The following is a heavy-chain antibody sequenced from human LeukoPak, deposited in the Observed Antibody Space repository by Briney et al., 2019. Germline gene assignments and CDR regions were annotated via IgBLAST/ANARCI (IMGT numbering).Heavy chain of an antibody. V-gene: IGHV4-34*01. D-gene: IGHD2/OR15-2a*01. CDR1: GGSFSGYY. J-gene: IGHJ4*02. Sequence: PSETLSLTCAVYGGSFSGYYWSWIRQPPGKGLEWIGEINHSGSNNYNPSLKGRVTISVDTSKNQFSLKLSSVTAADTAVYYCARVSAYFPSTQPPYWGQGTLVTVSS. CDR2: INHSGSN. CDR3: ARVSAYFPSTQPPY.